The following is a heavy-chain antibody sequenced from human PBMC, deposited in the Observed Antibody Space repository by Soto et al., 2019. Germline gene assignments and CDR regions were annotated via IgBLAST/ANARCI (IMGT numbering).Heavy chain of an antibody. CDR1: GFTFTSSA. V-gene: IGHV1-58*01. CDR2: IVVGSGNT. Sequence: SVKVSCKASGFTFTSSAVQWVRQARGQRLEWIGWIVVGSGNTNYAQKFQERVTITRDMSTSTAYMELSSLRSEDTAVYYCAADHYSSGWYYFNYWGQGTLVTFSA. CDR3: AADHYSSGWYYFNY. J-gene: IGHJ4*02. D-gene: IGHD6-19*01.